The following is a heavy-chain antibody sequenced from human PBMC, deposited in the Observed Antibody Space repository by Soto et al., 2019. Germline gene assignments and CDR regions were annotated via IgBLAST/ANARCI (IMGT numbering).Heavy chain of an antibody. J-gene: IGHJ4*02. CDR2: ISGSGDRT. CDR1: GFIFSNYG. V-gene: IGHV3-23*01. D-gene: IGHD5-12*01. Sequence: EAQLLESGGGLVQPGGSLRLSCAASGFIFSNYGMSWVRQAPGKGLEWVSSISGSGDRTHNADSVRGRFTISRDDSRNILNLQMNSLRAEDTAIYFCATTKGYIDPFDLWGQGTLVTVSS. CDR3: ATTKGYIDPFDL.